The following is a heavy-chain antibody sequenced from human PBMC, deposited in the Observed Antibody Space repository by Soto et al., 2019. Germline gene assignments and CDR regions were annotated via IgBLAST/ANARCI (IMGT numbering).Heavy chain of an antibody. CDR1: GFTFNSYW. V-gene: IGHV3-74*01. J-gene: IGHJ4*02. CDR3: ARGTSSPSGVDY. CDR2: ISTDGSFT. Sequence: GGSLRLSCTASGFTFNSYWMHWVRQAPGKGLVWVSDISTDGSFTRNADSARGRFTVSRDNAKNTLYLQMNSLRVEDTAVYYCARGTSSPSGVDYWGQGTLVTVSS. D-gene: IGHD3-10*01.